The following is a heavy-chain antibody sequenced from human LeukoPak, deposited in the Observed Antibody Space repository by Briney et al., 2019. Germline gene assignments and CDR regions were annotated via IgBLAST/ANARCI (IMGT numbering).Heavy chain of an antibody. V-gene: IGHV3-48*03. Sequence: PGGSLRLSCAASGFTFSSYEMTWVRQAPGKGLEWVSYISSSGSTTHYADSVKGRFTFSRDNAKNSLYLQMNSLRAEDTAVYYCARDDYSNYGGAFDLWGQGTKVTVSS. J-gene: IGHJ3*01. D-gene: IGHD4-11*01. CDR3: ARDDYSNYGGAFDL. CDR1: GFTFSSYE. CDR2: ISSSGSTT.